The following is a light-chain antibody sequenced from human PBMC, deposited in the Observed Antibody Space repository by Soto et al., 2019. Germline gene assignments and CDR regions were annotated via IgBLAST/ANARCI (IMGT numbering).Light chain of an antibody. V-gene: IGKV1-5*03. CDR2: RAS. Sequence: DIRLTQSPSTLSATVGDRVTITCRASQSISDRLAWYQQKSGKAPRLLIYRASSLENEVPSRFSGSGSGTEFTLTISSLQPDDFATYYCQQYNLYSAITFGQGTKLEF. J-gene: IGKJ2*01. CDR3: QQYNLYSAIT. CDR1: QSISDR.